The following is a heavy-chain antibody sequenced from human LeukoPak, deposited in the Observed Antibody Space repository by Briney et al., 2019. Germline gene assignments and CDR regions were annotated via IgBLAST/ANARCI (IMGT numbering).Heavy chain of an antibody. CDR3: AKRGYCSGGSCYELGY. J-gene: IGHJ4*02. CDR2: ISGSGGNT. CDR1: GFSFSSYA. V-gene: IGHV3-23*01. Sequence: GSLRLSCAASGFSFSSYAMSWVRQAPGKGLEWVSGISGSGGNTYYADSVKGRFTISRDNSENTLYLQMNSLRAEDTAVYYCAKRGYCSGGSCYELGYWGQGTLVTVSS. D-gene: IGHD2-15*01.